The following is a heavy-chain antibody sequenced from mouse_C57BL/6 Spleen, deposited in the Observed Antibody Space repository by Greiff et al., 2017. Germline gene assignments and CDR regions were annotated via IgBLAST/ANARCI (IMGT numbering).Heavy chain of an antibody. CDR2: ISSGGSYT. J-gene: IGHJ4*01. Sequence: EVKLMESGGDLVKPGGSLKLSCAASGFTFSSYGMSWVRQTPDKRLEWVATISSGGSYTYYPDSVKGRFTISRDNAKNTLYLQMSSLKSEDTAMYYCARQEGTGTGAMDYWGQGTSVTVSS. V-gene: IGHV5-6*01. CDR1: GFTFSSYG. D-gene: IGHD4-1*01. CDR3: ARQEGTGTGAMDY.